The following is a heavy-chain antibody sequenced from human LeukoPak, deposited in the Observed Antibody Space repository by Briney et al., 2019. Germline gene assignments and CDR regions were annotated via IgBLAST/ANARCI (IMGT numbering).Heavy chain of an antibody. CDR3: ARVYYDSSGYSDAFDF. D-gene: IGHD3-22*01. J-gene: IGHJ3*01. Sequence: GASVKVSCKASGYTFTDSYLHWVRQAPGQGLEWMGWINPNSGGTNYAHKFQGRVTMTRDTSISTAYMELSSLRSDDTAVYYCARVYYDSSGYSDAFDFWGQGTMVTVSS. CDR2: INPNSGGT. CDR1: GYTFTDSY. V-gene: IGHV1-2*07.